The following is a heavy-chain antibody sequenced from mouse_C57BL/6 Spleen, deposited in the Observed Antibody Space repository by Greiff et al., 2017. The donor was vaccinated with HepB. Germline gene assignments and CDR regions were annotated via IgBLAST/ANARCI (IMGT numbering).Heavy chain of an antibody. V-gene: IGHV1-82*01. Sequence: QVQLQQSGPELVKPGASVKISCKASGYAFSSSWMNWVKQRPGKGLEWIGRIDPGDGDTNYNGKFKGKATLTADKSSSTAYMQLSSLTSEDSAVYFCARGGATGFAYWGQGTLVTVSA. J-gene: IGHJ3*01. D-gene: IGHD4-1*02. CDR2: IDPGDGDT. CDR3: ARGGATGFAY. CDR1: GYAFSSSW.